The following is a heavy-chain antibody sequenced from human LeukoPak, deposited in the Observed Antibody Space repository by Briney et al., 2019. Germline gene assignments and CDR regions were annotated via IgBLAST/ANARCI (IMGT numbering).Heavy chain of an antibody. J-gene: IGHJ6*04. Sequence: SETLSLTCTVSGGSISSYYWSWIRQPPGRGLEWIGYIYYSGSTNYNPSLKSRVTISVDTSKNQFSLKLSSMTAADTAVYYCARRSGIFTGYSLYYYYGMDVWGKGTTVTVSS. CDR1: GGSISSYY. CDR2: IYYSGST. V-gene: IGHV4-59*01. D-gene: IGHD3-9*01. CDR3: ARRSGIFTGYSLYYYYGMDV.